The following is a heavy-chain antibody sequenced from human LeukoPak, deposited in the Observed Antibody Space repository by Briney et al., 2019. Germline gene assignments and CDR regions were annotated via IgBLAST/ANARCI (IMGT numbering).Heavy chain of an antibody. D-gene: IGHD3-3*01. V-gene: IGHV3-74*01. CDR2: INSDGSST. CDR3: ARPNYDFWSGYNYYFDY. CDR1: GFTFSSYW. J-gene: IGHJ4*02. Sequence: GGSLRLSCAASGFTFSSYWTHWVRQAPGKGLVWVSRINSDGSSTSYADSVKGRFTISRDNAKNTLNLQMNSLRAEDTAVYYCARPNYDFWSGYNYYFDYWGQGTLVTVSS.